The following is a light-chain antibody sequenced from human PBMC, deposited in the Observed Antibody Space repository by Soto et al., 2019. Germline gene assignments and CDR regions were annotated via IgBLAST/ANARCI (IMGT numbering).Light chain of an antibody. J-gene: IGKJ4*01. V-gene: IGKV4-1*01. CDR1: QSVLYSSNNKNY. Sequence: DIVMTQSPDSLAVSLGERATINCKSSQSVLYSSNNKNYLAWYQQKPGQPPKLLIYWASTRESGVPDRFSGSWSGTDFTLTISSLQAEDVEVYYCQQYYSTPLTFGGGTKVEIK. CDR3: QQYYSTPLT. CDR2: WAS.